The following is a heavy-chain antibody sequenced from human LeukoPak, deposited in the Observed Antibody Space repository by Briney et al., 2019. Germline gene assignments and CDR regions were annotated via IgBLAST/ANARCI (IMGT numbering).Heavy chain of an antibody. V-gene: IGHV4-59*01. CDR1: GDSINSFY. Sequence: KPSETLSLTCTVSGDSINSFYWSWIRQPPGKGLEWIGYIYYGGSTNYNPSLQSRVTISVDTSKSQFSLKLSSVTAADTAVYYCARLTRRSGNYFDYWGQGTLVTVSS. J-gene: IGHJ4*02. D-gene: IGHD1-1*01. CDR2: IYYGGST. CDR3: ARLTRRSGNYFDY.